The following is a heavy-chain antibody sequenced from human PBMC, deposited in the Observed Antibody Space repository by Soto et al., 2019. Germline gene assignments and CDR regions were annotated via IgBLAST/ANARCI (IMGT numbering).Heavy chain of an antibody. J-gene: IGHJ4*02. D-gene: IGHD3-16*02. Sequence: QLQLQESGPGLVKPSETLSLTCTVSGGSISSSSYYWGWIRQPPGKGLEWIGSIYYSGSTYYNPSLNSRVTISVDTSKNQFSLKLSSVTAADTAVYYCARLLVIPYYFDYWGQGTLVTVSS. V-gene: IGHV4-39*01. CDR1: GGSISSSSYY. CDR2: IYYSGST. CDR3: ARLLVIPYYFDY.